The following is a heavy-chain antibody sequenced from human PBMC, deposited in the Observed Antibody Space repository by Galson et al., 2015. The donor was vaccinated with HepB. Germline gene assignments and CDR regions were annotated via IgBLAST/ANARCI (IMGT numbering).Heavy chain of an antibody. CDR1: GFTFSSYW. CDR2: IKQDGSEK. V-gene: IGHV3-7*03. J-gene: IGHJ6*02. Sequence: SLRLSCAASGFTFSSYWMSWVRQAPGKGLEWVANIKQDGSEKYYVDSVKGRFTISRDNAKNSLYLQMNSLRAEDTAVYYCARNSSGWSPFYYYYYGMNVWGQGTTVTVSS. CDR3: ARNSSGWSPFYYYYYGMNV. D-gene: IGHD6-19*01.